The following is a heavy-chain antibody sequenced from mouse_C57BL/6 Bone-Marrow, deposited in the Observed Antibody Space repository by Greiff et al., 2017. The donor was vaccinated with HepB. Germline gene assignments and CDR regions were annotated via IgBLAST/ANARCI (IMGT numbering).Heavy chain of an antibody. Sequence: QVQLQQSGAELVKPGASVKLSCKASGYTFTEYTIHWVKQRSGQGLEWIGWFYPGSGSIKYNEKFKDKATLTADKSFSTAYMELSRLTSEDSAVYFCARHEDDEKIYYYGSSYDWFAYWGQGTLVTVSA. CDR2: FYPGSGSI. CDR3: ARHEDDEKIYYYGSSYDWFAY. V-gene: IGHV1-62-2*01. D-gene: IGHD1-1*01. J-gene: IGHJ3*01. CDR1: GYTFTEYT.